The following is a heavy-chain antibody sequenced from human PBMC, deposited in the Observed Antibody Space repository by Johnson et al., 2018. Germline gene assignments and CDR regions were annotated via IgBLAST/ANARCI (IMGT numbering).Heavy chain of an antibody. Sequence: VQLVQSGGGLVQPGGSXRLSCAASGFTFSSYSMNWVRQAPGTGLEWVSYISSSSSTIYYADSVKGRFTISRDNAKNLLYLQMNSLRAEDTAVYYCATEKTDYYDSSGYSHWGQGTLVTVSS. J-gene: IGHJ1*01. V-gene: IGHV3-48*01. CDR1: GFTFSSYS. CDR3: ATEKTDYYDSSGYSH. CDR2: ISSSSSTI. D-gene: IGHD3-22*01.